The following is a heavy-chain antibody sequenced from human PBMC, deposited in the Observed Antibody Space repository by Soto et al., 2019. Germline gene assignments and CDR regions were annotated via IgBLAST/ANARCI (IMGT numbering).Heavy chain of an antibody. CDR2: MYNTGST. Sequence: QVQLQESGPGLVKPSQTLSLTCTVSGGSISSGGYYWSWIRQHPGKGLECIGYMYNTGSTVYNPSFKSRVTISVDTSKNQFSLKLNSVTAADTAVYYCARDLWGYCGTDCYPLDVWGQGTTVTVSS. CDR1: GGSISSGGYY. CDR3: ARDLWGYCGTDCYPLDV. V-gene: IGHV4-31*03. J-gene: IGHJ6*02. D-gene: IGHD2-21*02.